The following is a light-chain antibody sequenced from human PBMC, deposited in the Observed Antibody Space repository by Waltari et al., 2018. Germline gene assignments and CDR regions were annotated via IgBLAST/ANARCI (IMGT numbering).Light chain of an antibody. CDR2: STS. CDR3: QHRYTTPRT. CDR1: QSVSFY. Sequence: DIQMTQSPSYLSATVGARVTITCRASQSVSFYLHWYQQNSGRAPNLLIYSTSTLQGGVPSRFSVSGAETAFTLIISSLQPEDLATYDGQHRYTTPRTFGQGTKVEIK. J-gene: IGKJ1*01. V-gene: IGKV1-39*01.